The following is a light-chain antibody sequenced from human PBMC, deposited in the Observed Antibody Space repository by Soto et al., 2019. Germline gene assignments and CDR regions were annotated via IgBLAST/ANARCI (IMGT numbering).Light chain of an antibody. CDR1: SSNIGKNY. V-gene: IGLV1-51*01. CDR2: DNN. J-gene: IGLJ2*01. CDR3: GTWDSSLSAGRV. Sequence: QSVLTQPPSVSAAPGQKVTISCSGSSSNIGKNYVSWYQQLPGTAHKLLIYDNNKRPSGIPDRFSGSKSGTSATLGITGLQTGDEAEYYCGTWDSSLSAGRVFGGGTKLTVL.